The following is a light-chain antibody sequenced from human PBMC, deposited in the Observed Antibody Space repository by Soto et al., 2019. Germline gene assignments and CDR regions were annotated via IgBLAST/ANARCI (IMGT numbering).Light chain of an antibody. Sequence: TQPASVSGSPGQSITISCTGTSSDIGGYKHVSWYQQHPGKAPKRMIYEVSNRPSGVSNRFSGSKSGNTASLTISGLQAEDEADYYCSSYTTSSTQVFGTGTKVTVL. CDR3: SSYTTSSTQV. J-gene: IGLJ1*01. V-gene: IGLV2-14*01. CDR2: EVS. CDR1: SSDIGGYKH.